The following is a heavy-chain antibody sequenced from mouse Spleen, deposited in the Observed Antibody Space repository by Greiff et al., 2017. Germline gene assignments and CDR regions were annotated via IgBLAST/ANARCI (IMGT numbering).Heavy chain of an antibody. CDR1: GYTFTDYN. V-gene: IGHV1-18*01. J-gene: IGHJ3*01. D-gene: IGHD1-1*01. Sequence: EVQLQQSGPELVKPGASVKIPCKASGYTFTDYNMDWVKQSHGKSLEWIGDINPNNGGTIYNQKFKGKATLTVDKSSSTAYMELRSLTSEDTAVYYCARGGITTTPFAYWGQGTLVTVSA. CDR3: ARGGITTTPFAY. CDR2: INPNNGGT.